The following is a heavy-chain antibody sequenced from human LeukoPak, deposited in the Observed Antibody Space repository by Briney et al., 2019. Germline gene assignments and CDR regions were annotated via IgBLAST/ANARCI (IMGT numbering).Heavy chain of an antibody. CDR2: IIPILGIA. CDR3: AGPPADNCDIRDYVDY. V-gene: IGHV1-69*04. Sequence: SVRPSCKVSVGTSSSNATGCGRQALGQGLEWMGRIIPILGIANYAQTFQGRVTITADKSTSTTYMELSSLRSEDTAVYYCAGPPADNCDIRDYVDYWGQGTLVTVSS. CDR1: VGTSSSNA. J-gene: IGHJ4*02. D-gene: IGHD1-20*01.